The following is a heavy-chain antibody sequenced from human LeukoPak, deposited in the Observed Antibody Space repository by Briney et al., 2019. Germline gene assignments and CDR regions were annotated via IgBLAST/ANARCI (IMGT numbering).Heavy chain of an antibody. CDR1: GFTFDDYA. D-gene: IGHD6-13*01. J-gene: IGHJ4*02. CDR3: ARDETSIAAALDY. Sequence: GRSLRLSCAASGFTFDDYAMHWVRQAPGKGLEWVSGISWNSGSIGYADSVKGRFTISRDNAKNSLYLQMNSLRAEDTAVYYCARDETSIAAALDYWGQGTLVTVSS. V-gene: IGHV3-9*01. CDR2: ISWNSGSI.